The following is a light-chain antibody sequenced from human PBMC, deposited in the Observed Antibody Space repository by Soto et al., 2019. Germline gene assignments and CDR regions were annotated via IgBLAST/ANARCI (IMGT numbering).Light chain of an antibody. J-gene: IGKJ5*01. CDR1: QSVSSY. CDR3: QQRSNWPSIT. CDR2: DAS. V-gene: IGKV3-11*01. Sequence: ILVTQAPATLSLAPWETATPSRTGSQSVSSYLAWYQQKPGQAPRLLIYDASNRATGIPARFSGSGSGTDFTLTISSLEPEDFAVYYCQQRSNWPSITFGQGTRLEIK.